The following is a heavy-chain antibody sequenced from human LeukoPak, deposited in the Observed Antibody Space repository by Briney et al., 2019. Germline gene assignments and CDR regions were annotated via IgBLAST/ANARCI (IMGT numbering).Heavy chain of an antibody. CDR1: GGTFSSYA. D-gene: IGHD3-22*01. Sequence: SVKVSCKGSGGTFSSYAISWVRQAPGQGLEWMGGITPIFGTANYAQKFQGRVTITADESTSTAYMELSSLRSEDTAVDYCARVGDILKSRHYYASSGYFDYWGQGTLVTVSS. CDR2: ITPIFGTA. V-gene: IGHV1-69*13. J-gene: IGHJ4*02. CDR3: ARVGDILKSRHYYASSGYFDY.